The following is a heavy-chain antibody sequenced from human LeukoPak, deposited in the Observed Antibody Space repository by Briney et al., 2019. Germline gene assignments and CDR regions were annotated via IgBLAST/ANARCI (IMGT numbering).Heavy chain of an antibody. D-gene: IGHD1-20*01. Sequence: ASVKVSCKASGYTFTGYYMHWVRQAPGQGLGWMGWINPNTGGTKYAQKFQGRVTMTRDTSISTTYMELNRLTSDDTAVYYCATTTPGNWIYYFDYWGQGTLVTVSS. CDR3: ATTTPGNWIYYFDY. V-gene: IGHV1-2*02. J-gene: IGHJ4*02. CDR2: INPNTGGT. CDR1: GYTFTGYY.